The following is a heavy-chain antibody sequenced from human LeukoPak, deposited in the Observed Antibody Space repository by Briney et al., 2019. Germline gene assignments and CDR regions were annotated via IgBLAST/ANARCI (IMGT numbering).Heavy chain of an antibody. D-gene: IGHD3-9*01. Sequence: EASVRVSCKASGYSFTNYYMHWVRQAPGQGLEWMGWISGFNGNTNYAQNLQGRVTMTTDTSTSTAYMELRSLRSDDTAVYYCARGPYDILTGYYPNYYYYGMDVWGQGTTVTVSS. V-gene: IGHV1-18*04. CDR1: GYSFTNYY. CDR3: ARGPYDILTGYYPNYYYYGMDV. CDR2: ISGFNGNT. J-gene: IGHJ6*02.